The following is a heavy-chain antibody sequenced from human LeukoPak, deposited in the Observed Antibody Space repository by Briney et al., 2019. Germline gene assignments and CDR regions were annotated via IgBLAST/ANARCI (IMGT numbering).Heavy chain of an antibody. V-gene: IGHV4-59*11. CDR2: IYYSGSTNYT. CDR3: ARDPIVSVGDWYFDL. CDR1: GGSISSHY. J-gene: IGHJ2*01. D-gene: IGHD3-16*02. Sequence: SETLSLTCTVSGGSISSHYWSWIRQPPGKGLEWIGYIYYSGSTNYTNYNPSLKSRVTISVDTSKNQFSLKLSSVAAADTAVYYCARDPIVSVGDWYFDLWGRGTLVTVSS.